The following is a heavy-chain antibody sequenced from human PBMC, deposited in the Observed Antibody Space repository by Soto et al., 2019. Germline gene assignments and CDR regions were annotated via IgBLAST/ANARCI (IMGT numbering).Heavy chain of an antibody. Sequence: PSETLSLTCTVSGGSISSGDYYWSWIRQPPGEGLEWIGYIYYSGSTYYNPSLKSRVTISVDKSKNQFSLKLSSVTAADTAVYYCARQYGSGWSYWYFDLWGRGTLVTVSS. J-gene: IGHJ2*01. CDR2: IYYSGST. D-gene: IGHD6-19*01. CDR1: GGSISSGDYY. V-gene: IGHV4-30-4*01. CDR3: ARQYGSGWSYWYFDL.